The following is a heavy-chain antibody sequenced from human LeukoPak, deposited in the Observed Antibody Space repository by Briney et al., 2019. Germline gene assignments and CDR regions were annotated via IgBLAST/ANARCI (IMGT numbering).Heavy chain of an antibody. J-gene: IGHJ4*02. CDR2: INPNSGGT. V-gene: IGHV1-2*02. CDR1: GYTFTGYY. CDR3: ARGRAGDYFDY. Sequence: ASVKVSCKASGYTFTGYYMNWVRQAPGQGLEWMGWINPNSGGTNYAQKFQGRVTMTRDTSINTAYMELSRLTSDDTAVYFCARGRAGDYFDYWGQGTLVTVSS.